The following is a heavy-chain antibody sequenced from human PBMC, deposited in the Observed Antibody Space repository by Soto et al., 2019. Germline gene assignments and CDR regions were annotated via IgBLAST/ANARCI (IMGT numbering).Heavy chain of an antibody. CDR2: ISGNGVGT. J-gene: IGHJ4*02. D-gene: IGHD1-26*01. CDR3: AKVVGTYYFDY. V-gene: IGHV3-23*01. CDR1: GFTFSSYA. Sequence: PGGSLRLSCAASGFTFSSYAMSWVRQAPGKGLEWVSAISGNGVGTHYADSVRGRFTISRDNSKNTLYLQTNNLRAEDTAVYYCAKVVGTYYFDYWGQGTLVTVSS.